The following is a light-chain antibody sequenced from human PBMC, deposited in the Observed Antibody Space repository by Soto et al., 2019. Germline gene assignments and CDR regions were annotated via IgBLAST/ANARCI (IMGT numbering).Light chain of an antibody. Sequence: EIVMTQSPATLSVSPGERTTLSCRASQSVRSDLVWYQQKPGQAPRLLIYGASGRAAGVPDRFSGSGSGTEFTLTISSLQSEDFAVYYCHQRNNWPLTFGGGTKVDI. CDR1: QSVRSD. CDR3: HQRNNWPLT. CDR2: GAS. V-gene: IGKV3D-15*01. J-gene: IGKJ4*01.